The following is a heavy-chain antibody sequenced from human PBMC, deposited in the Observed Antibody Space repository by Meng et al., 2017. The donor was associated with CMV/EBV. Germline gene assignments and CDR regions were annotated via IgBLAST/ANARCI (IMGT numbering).Heavy chain of an antibody. J-gene: IGHJ6*02. CDR2: INSDGSST. D-gene: IGHD6-25*01. CDR1: GFTFSSYW. CDR3: ARDHVRAGYYYYGMDV. V-gene: IGHV3-74*01. Sequence: GGSLRLSCAASGFTFSSYWMHWVRQAPGKGLVWVSRINSDGSSTSYADSVKGRFTISRDNAKSTLYLQMNSLRAEDTAVYYCARDHVRAGYYYYGMDVWGQGTTVTVSS.